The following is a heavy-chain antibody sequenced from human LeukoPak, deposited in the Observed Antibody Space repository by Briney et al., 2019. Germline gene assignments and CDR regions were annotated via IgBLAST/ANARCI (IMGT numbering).Heavy chain of an antibody. J-gene: IGHJ3*02. D-gene: IGHD5-24*01. Sequence: SETLSLTCTVSGGSISSYYWSWIRQPPGKGLEWIGYIYYSGSTNYSPSLKSRVTISVDTSKDQFSLKLSSVTAADTAVYYCARGLLDGYTHPAAFDIWGQGTMVTVSS. CDR2: IYYSGST. CDR3: ARGLLDGYTHPAAFDI. V-gene: IGHV4-59*01. CDR1: GGSISSYY.